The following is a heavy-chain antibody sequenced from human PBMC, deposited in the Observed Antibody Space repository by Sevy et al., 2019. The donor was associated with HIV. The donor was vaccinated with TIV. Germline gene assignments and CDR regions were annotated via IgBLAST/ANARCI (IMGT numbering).Heavy chain of an antibody. CDR3: AATLRYYDFWSGYTTDYYGMDV. Sequence: ASVKVSCKASGFTFTSSAVQWVRQARGQRLEWIGWIVVGSGNTNYAQKFQERVTITRDMSTSTAYMELISLRSEDTAVYYWAATLRYYDFWSGYTTDYYGMDVWGQGTTVTVSS. CDR1: GFTFTSSA. V-gene: IGHV1-58*01. D-gene: IGHD3-3*01. CDR2: IVVGSGNT. J-gene: IGHJ6*02.